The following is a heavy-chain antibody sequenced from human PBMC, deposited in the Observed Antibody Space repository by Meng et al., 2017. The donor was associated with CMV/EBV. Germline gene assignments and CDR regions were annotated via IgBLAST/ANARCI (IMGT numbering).Heavy chain of an antibody. D-gene: IGHD3-3*01. V-gene: IGHV1-46*01. CDR3: ARAGGYDFLSGKPKYSMDV. CDR1: GYTFTSYY. CDR2: INPSGGST. J-gene: IGHJ6*02. Sequence: ASVKVSCKASGYTFTSYYMHWVRQAPGQGLEWTGIINPSGGSTSYAQKFQGRVTMTRDTSTSTVYMELSSLRSEDTAVYYCARAGGYDFLSGKPKYSMDVWGQGTTVTVSS.